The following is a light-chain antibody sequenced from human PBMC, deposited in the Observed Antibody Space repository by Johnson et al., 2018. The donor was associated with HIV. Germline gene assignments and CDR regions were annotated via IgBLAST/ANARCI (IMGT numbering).Light chain of an antibody. Sequence: QSVLTQPPSVSAAPGQKVTISCSGSNSNIGNNYVSWYQQIPGTAPNLLIFLNNKRPSGFPHRFSPSMSATSATLRITSLLPRDAADYYCGTWDSGLGAHTGFGTGPTVTVL. CDR1: NSNIGNNY. J-gene: IGLJ1*01. CDR2: LNN. CDR3: GTWDSGLGAHTG. V-gene: IGLV1-51*01.